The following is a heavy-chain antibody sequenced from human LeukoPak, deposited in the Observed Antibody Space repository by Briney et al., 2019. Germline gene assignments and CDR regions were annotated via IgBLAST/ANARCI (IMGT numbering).Heavy chain of an antibody. J-gene: IGHJ4*02. CDR3: ARHNNGYNYDY. CDR1: GGSISSSSSY. Sequence: SETLSLTCTVSGGSISSSSSYWGWIRQPPGKGLEWIESISYSGSTYYNPSLKSRVTISVDTSKNQFSLKLSSVTAADTAMCYCARHNNGYNYDYWGQGTLVTVSS. CDR2: ISYSGST. D-gene: IGHD5-24*01. V-gene: IGHV4-39*01.